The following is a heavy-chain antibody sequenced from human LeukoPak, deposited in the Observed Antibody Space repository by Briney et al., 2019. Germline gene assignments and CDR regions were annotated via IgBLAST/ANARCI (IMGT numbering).Heavy chain of an antibody. J-gene: IGHJ6*02. V-gene: IGHV1-18*01. CDR3: AREIVLMVYATDYYYYGMDV. CDR2: ISAYNGNT. Sequence: ASVKVSCKASGYTFTSYGISWVRQAPGQGLEWMGWISAYNGNTNYAQKFQGRVTMTRNTSISTAYMELSSLRSEDTAVYYCAREIVLMVYATDYYYYGMDVWGQGTTVTVSS. CDR1: GYTFTSYG. D-gene: IGHD2-8*01.